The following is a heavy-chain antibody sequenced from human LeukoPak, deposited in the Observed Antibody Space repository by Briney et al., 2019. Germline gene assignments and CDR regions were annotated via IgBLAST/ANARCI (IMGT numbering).Heavy chain of an antibody. J-gene: IGHJ4*02. CDR2: ISGSGSGGST. V-gene: IGHV3-23*01. D-gene: IGHD5-24*01. CDR3: AKSGYNRFDY. CDR1: GFPFSRSA. Sequence: GGSLRLSCAASGFPFSRSAMSWVRQAPGKGLEWVSNISGSGSGGSTYYADSVKGRFTISRDNSKNTLYLQMNSLRAEDTAVYYCAKSGYNRFDYWGQGTLVTVSS.